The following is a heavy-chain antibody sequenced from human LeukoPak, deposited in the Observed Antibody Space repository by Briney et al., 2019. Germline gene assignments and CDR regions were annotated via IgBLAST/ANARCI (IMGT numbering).Heavy chain of an antibody. CDR2: INPSGGST. V-gene: IGHV1-46*01. CDR1: GYTFTSYY. Sequence: ASVKVSFKASGYTFTSYYMHWVRQAPGQGLEWMGIINPSGGSTSYAQKFQGRVTMTRDMSTSTVYMELSSLRSEDTAVYYCAREPHSMKYYYGSGSLAGILDVWGKGTTVTVSS. CDR3: AREPHSMKYYYGSGSLAGILDV. J-gene: IGHJ6*04. D-gene: IGHD3-10*01.